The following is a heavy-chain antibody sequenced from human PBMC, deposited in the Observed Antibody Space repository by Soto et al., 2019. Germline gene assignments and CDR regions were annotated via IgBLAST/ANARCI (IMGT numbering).Heavy chain of an antibody. CDR1: GFTFSTYA. V-gene: IGHV3-23*01. D-gene: IGHD3-10*01. CDR2: ISTSVGST. CDR3: PKGGQSYGY. J-gene: IGHJ4*02. Sequence: QPGGSLRLSCAASGFTFSTYAMSWVRHAPGKGLEWVSAISTSVGSTYYTDSVKGRFTISRDNSKNTLYLQMNSLRAEDTAVYYCPKGGQSYGYWGQGTLVTVSS.